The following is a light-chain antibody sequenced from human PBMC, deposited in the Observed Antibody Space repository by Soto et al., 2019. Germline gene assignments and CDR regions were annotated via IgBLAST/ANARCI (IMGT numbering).Light chain of an antibody. J-gene: IGKJ1*01. CDR2: GAS. V-gene: IGKV3-15*01. CDR3: QQYDDWPWT. CDR1: RNVFTK. Sequence: VMTQSPATLSVAPGGRATLACGASRNVFTKVAWYQQKPGQAPRLLIYGASTRATGIPGRFSGGGSGTEFTFTISSLQSEDVAVYYFQQYDDWPWTFGQGTKVEI.